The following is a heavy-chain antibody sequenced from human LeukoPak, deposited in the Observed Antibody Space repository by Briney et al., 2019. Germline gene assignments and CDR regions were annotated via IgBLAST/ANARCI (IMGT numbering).Heavy chain of an antibody. Sequence: PGGSLRLSCTASGFTFINYSMNWVRQAPGKGLEWVSTIDYSGTYINYAGSLRGRFTISRDDASNSLYLQMNSLRADDTAIYYCARDCEIGYSHGLCWGQGTLVTVSS. J-gene: IGHJ4*02. CDR1: GFTFINYS. CDR2: IDYSGTYI. CDR3: ARDCEIGYSHGLC. V-gene: IGHV3-21*01. D-gene: IGHD5-18*01.